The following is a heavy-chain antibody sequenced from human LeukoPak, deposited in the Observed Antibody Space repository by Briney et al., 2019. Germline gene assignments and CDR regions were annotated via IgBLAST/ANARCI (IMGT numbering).Heavy chain of an antibody. V-gene: IGHV3-74*01. CDR2: INSDGSST. CDR3: ASGPDY. Sequence: TGGTLRLSCATPGFIFSTYDMSWVRQAPGKGLVWVSRINSDGSSTSYADSVKGRFTISRDNAKNTLYLQMNSMRAEDTAVYYCASGPDYWGQGTLVTVSS. CDR1: GFIFSTYD. J-gene: IGHJ4*02.